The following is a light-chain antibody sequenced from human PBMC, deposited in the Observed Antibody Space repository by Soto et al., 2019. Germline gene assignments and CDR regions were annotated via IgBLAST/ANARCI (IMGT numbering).Light chain of an antibody. V-gene: IGKV3-11*01. Sequence: EIVLTQSPATLSLSPGERATLSCRASQSVSNSLAWFQQKPGQAPRLLIYDASNRATGIPARFSGSGSGTDFTLTISSLEPEDFAVYYCQQRSDWITSGQGTRLEIK. CDR1: QSVSNS. J-gene: IGKJ5*01. CDR3: QQRSDWIT. CDR2: DAS.